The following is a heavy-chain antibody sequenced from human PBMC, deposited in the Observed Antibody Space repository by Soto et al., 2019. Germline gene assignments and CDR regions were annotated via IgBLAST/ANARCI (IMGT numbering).Heavy chain of an antibody. V-gene: IGHV1-46*01. CDR2: INPSGGST. CDR1: GYTFTSYY. CDR3: AKLWSVRDYGAD. D-gene: IGHD4-17*01. J-gene: IGHJ1*01. Sequence: ASVKVSCKASGYTFTSYYMHWVRQAPGQGLEWMGIINPSGGSTSYAQKFQGRVTMTRDTSTSTVYMELNSLRAEDTAVYYCAKLWSVRDYGADWGQGTLVTVSS.